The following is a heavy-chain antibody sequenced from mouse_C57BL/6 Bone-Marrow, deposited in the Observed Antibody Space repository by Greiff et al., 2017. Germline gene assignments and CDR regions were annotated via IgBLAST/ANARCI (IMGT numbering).Heavy chain of an antibody. CDR3: GRQETVVATSDFAY. D-gene: IGHD1-1*01. V-gene: IGHV10-1*01. Sequence: EVQLVESGGGLVQPKGSLKLSCAASGFSFNTYAMNWVRQAPGKGLEWVARIRSKSNNYATYYADSVKDRFTISRDDSESMLSLQMNNLKTEDTAMYYCGRQETVVATSDFAYWGQGTLVTVSA. CDR2: IRSKSNNYAT. CDR1: GFSFNTYA. J-gene: IGHJ3*01.